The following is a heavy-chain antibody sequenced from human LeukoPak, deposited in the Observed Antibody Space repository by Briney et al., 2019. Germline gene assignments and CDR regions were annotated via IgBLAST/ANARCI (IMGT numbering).Heavy chain of an antibody. CDR2: IYYSGST. CDR1: GGSISSSSYY. J-gene: IGHJ3*02. D-gene: IGHD3-22*01. V-gene: IGHV4-39*07. Sequence: SETLSLTCTVSGGSISSSSYYWGWIRQPPGKGLEWIGSIYYSGSTYYNPSLKSRVTISVDTSKNQFSLKLSSVTAADTAVYYCARTLLPAVKGASDIWGQGTMVTVSS. CDR3: ARTLLPAVKGASDI.